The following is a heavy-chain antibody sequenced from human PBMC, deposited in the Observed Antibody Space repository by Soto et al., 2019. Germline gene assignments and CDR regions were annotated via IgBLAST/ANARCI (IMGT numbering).Heavy chain of an antibody. CDR2: IDPSDSYT. J-gene: IGHJ4*02. V-gene: IGHV5-10-1*01. CDR1: GYSFTSYW. D-gene: IGHD2-8*02. CDR3: ARLNWWLQPLDY. Sequence: GESLKISCKGSGYSFTSYWISWVRQMPGKGLEWMGRIDPSDSYTNYSPSFQVHVTISADKSISTAYLQWSSLKASDTAMYYCARLNWWLQPLDYWGQGTLVAVSS.